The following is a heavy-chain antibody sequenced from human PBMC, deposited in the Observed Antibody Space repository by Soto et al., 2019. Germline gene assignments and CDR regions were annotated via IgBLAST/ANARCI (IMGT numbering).Heavy chain of an antibody. D-gene: IGHD5-18*01. J-gene: IGHJ4*02. CDR2: ISYDGSNK. CDR1: GFTFSSYA. V-gene: IGHV3-30-3*01. CDR3: ARDRDSYGLFDY. Sequence: QVQLVESGGGVVQPGRSLRLSCVASGFTFSSYAMHWVRQAPGKGLEWVAVISYDGSNKYYADSVKGRFTISRDNSKNTLYLQMNSLRAEDTAVYYCARDRDSYGLFDYWGQGTLVTVSS.